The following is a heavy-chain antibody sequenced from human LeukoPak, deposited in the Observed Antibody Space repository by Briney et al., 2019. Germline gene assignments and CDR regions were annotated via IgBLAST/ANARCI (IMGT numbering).Heavy chain of an antibody. CDR2: IYYSGST. V-gene: IGHV4-30-4*08. J-gene: IGHJ4*02. D-gene: IGHD1-26*01. Sequence: SQTLSLTCTVSGGSISSGDYYWSWIRQPPGKDPEWIGYIYYSGSTYYNPSLKSRVTISVDTSKDQFSLKLSSVTAADTAVYYCARESGIVGATFDYWGQGTLVTVSS. CDR1: GGSISSGDYY. CDR3: ARESGIVGATFDY.